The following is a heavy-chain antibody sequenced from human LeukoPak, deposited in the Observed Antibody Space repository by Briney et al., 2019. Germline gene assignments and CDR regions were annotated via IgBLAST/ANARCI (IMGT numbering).Heavy chain of an antibody. Sequence: SETLSLTCTVSGGSISSSSYYWGWIRQPPGKGLEWIGEINHSGSTNYNPSLKSRVTISVDTSKNQFSLKLSSVTAADTAVYYCARGVRAVAQVTSIYYFDYWGQGTLVTVSS. CDR1: GGSISSSSYY. D-gene: IGHD6-19*01. V-gene: IGHV4-39*07. CDR3: ARGVRAVAQVTSIYYFDY. CDR2: INHSGST. J-gene: IGHJ4*02.